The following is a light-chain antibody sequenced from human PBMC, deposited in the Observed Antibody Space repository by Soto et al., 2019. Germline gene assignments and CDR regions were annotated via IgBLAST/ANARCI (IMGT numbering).Light chain of an antibody. J-gene: IGLJ1*01. CDR2: GNS. CDR1: SSNIGAGYD. Sequence: QLVLTQQPSVSGAPGQRVTISCTGSSSNIGAGYDVHWYQQLPGTAPKLLIYGNSNRPSGVPDRFSGSKSGTSASLAITGLQAEYEADYYCQSYDSSLSGSRVFGTGTKLTVL. CDR3: QSYDSSLSGSRV. V-gene: IGLV1-40*01.